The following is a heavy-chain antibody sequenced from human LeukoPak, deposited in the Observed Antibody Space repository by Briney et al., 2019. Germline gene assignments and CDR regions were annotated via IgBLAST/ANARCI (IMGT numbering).Heavy chain of an antibody. CDR3: ARGNGSTWMFDY. J-gene: IGHJ4*02. CDR1: GFTFSSYD. CDR2: MSYDGSNK. Sequence: GGSLRLSCAASGFTFSSYDMHWVHQAPGKGLEWVAIMSYDGSNKYYADSVKGRFAISRDNSKNTVYLQMNSLRAEDTALYYCARGNGSTWMFDYWGQGTLVTVSS. V-gene: IGHV3-30*03. D-gene: IGHD6-13*01.